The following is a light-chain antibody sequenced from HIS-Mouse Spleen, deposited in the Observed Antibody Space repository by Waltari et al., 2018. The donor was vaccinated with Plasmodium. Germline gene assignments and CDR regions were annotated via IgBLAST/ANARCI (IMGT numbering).Light chain of an antibody. J-gene: IGLJ3*02. Sequence: NFMLTQPHPVSESPGTTVTTPCTRTRCILASKYVHTYQQRPGSAPTTVIHADNQRPSGVPDRFSGSIDSSSNSASLTISGLKTEDEADYYCQSYDSSNHWVFGGGTKLTVL. CDR1: RCILASKY. V-gene: IGLV6-57*04. CDR3: QSYDSSNHWV. CDR2: ADN.